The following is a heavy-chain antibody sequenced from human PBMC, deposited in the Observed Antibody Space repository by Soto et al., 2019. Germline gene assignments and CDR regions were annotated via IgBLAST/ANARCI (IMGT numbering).Heavy chain of an antibody. D-gene: IGHD6-13*01. CDR1: GFTFSSYS. J-gene: IGHJ4*02. CDR3: ARDHIAAGAIDY. Sequence: EVQLVESGGGLVKPGGSLRLSCAASGFTFSSYSMNWVRQAPGEGLEWVSSISSSSSYIYYADSVKGRFTISRDNAKNSLYLQMNSLRAEDTAVYYCARDHIAAGAIDYWGQGTLVTVSS. CDR2: ISSSSSYI. V-gene: IGHV3-21*01.